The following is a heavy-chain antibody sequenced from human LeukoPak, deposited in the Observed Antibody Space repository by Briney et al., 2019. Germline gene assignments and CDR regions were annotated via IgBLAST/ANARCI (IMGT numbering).Heavy chain of an antibody. V-gene: IGHV1-2*02. J-gene: IGHJ3*02. Sequence: ASVKVSCKASGYTFTGYYMHWVRQAPGQGLEWMGWINPNSGGTNYAQKFQGRVTMTRDTSISTAYMELSRLRSDDTAVYYCARGSIEDYGDCEIGGGDAFDIWGQGTMVTVSS. CDR3: ARGSIEDYGDCEIGGGDAFDI. CDR2: INPNSGGT. CDR1: GYTFTGYY. D-gene: IGHD4-17*01.